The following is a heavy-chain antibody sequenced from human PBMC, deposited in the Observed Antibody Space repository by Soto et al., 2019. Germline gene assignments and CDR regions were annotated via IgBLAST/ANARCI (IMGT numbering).Heavy chain of an antibody. D-gene: IGHD6-13*01. V-gene: IGHV5-51*01. Sequence: GESLKISCKGSGYSFTSYWIGWVRQMPGKGLEWMGIIYPGDSDTRYSPSFQGQVTISADKSISTAYLQWSSLKASDTAMYYCARHVGAAAAPRDWFDPWGQGTLVTVFS. CDR3: ARHVGAAAAPRDWFDP. CDR1: GYSFTSYW. CDR2: IYPGDSDT. J-gene: IGHJ5*02.